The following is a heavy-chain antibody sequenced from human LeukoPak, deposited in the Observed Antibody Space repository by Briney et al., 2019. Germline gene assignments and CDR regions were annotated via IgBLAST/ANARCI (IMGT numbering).Heavy chain of an antibody. J-gene: IGHJ4*02. CDR2: ISSSFTT. V-gene: IGHV3-48*03. CDR1: GXTFRSYE. CDR3: ARLYSYDSLDY. D-gene: IGHD3-16*02. Sequence: GGSLRLSCVASGXTFRSYEVNWVRQAPGKGLEWVSYISSSFTTNYADSVKGRFTISRDNAKNSLYLQMNSLRAEDTAVYYCARLYSYDSLDYWGQGTLVTVSS.